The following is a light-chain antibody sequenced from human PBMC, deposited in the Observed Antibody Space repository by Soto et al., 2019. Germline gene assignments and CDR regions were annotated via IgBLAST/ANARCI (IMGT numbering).Light chain of an antibody. J-gene: IGKJ1*01. Sequence: EIVLTQSPATLSLSPGERATLSCRASQSISSYLAWYQQKPGQAPRLLIYDASNRATGIPARFSGSGSGTDFTLTISSLEPEDFAVYYCQQRNNWPQRTFGQGTKVEIK. CDR2: DAS. V-gene: IGKV3-11*01. CDR3: QQRNNWPQRT. CDR1: QSISSY.